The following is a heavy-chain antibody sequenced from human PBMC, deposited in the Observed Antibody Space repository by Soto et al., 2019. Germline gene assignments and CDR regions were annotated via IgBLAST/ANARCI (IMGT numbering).Heavy chain of an antibody. CDR3: AGWSSTNSYFFDC. CDR2: ISSSSFHI. V-gene: IGHV3-21*01. D-gene: IGHD6-13*01. Sequence: GGSLRLSCVASGITFSRYSMNWVRQAPGKGLEWVSSISSSSFHIYYADSVKGRFTISRDNAENSLYLQMSSLTAEDTAIYYCAGWSSTNSYFFDCWGQGTLVTVSS. CDR1: GITFSRYS. J-gene: IGHJ4*02.